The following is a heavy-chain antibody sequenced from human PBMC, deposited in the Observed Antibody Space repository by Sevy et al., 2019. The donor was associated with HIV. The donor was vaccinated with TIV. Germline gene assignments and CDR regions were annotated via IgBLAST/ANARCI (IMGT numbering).Heavy chain of an antibody. CDR2: INPNSGGT. Sequence: ASVKVSCKASGYRFTDYSIIWVRQAPGQGLEWMGRINPNSGGTNYAQKFQGGVTMTRDTSVSTAYMELSRLTSDDTAVYYCARGVMIPAEGHFEYWGQGTLVTVSS. CDR1: GYRFTDYS. J-gene: IGHJ4*02. V-gene: IGHV1-2*06. D-gene: IGHD2-2*01. CDR3: ARGVMIPAEGHFEY.